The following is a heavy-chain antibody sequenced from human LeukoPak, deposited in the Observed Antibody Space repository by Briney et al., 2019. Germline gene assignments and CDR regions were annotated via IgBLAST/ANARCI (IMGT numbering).Heavy chain of an antibody. V-gene: IGHV4-59*01. CDR3: ARLLDNDSSGDPDTFDM. Sequence: SETLSLTCTASGGSISSYYWSWIRQPPGKGLEWIGFIYYSGRTKYNPSLQSRVAISLDTSENNFSLKLTSVTAADTAVYYCARLLDNDSSGDPDTFDMWGQGTVVTVSS. CDR1: GGSISSYY. D-gene: IGHD3-22*01. CDR2: IYYSGRT. J-gene: IGHJ3*02.